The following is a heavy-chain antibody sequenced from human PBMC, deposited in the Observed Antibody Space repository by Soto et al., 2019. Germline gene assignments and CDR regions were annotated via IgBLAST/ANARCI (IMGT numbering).Heavy chain of an antibody. D-gene: IGHD3-10*01. J-gene: IGHJ6*02. V-gene: IGHV1-69*02. CDR2: IIPILGIA. CDR1: GGTFSSYT. Sequence: QVQLVQSGAEVKKPGSSVKVSCKASGGTFSSYTISWVRQAPGQGLEWMGRIIPILGIADYAQKFQGRVTITADNSTSTAYMEVSSLRSEETAVYYCASLMSSGYYYGMDVWGQGTTVTVSS. CDR3: ASLMSSGYYYGMDV.